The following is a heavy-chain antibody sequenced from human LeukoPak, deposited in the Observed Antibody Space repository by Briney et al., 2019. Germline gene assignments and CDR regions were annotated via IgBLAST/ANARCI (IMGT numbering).Heavy chain of an antibody. CDR2: INPSGGST. J-gene: IGHJ5*02. Sequence: GASVKVSCKASGYTFTSYYMHWVRQAPGQGLEWMGIINPSGGSTSYARKFQGRVTMTRDTSTSTVYMELSSLRSEDTAVYYCARDRGEQWLVHEGWFDPWGQGTLVTVSS. CDR1: GYTFTSYY. D-gene: IGHD6-19*01. CDR3: ARDRGEQWLVHEGWFDP. V-gene: IGHV1-46*01.